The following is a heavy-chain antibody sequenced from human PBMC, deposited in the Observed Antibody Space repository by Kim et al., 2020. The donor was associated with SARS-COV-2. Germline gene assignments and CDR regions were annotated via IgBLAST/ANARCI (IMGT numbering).Heavy chain of an antibody. J-gene: IGHJ4*02. D-gene: IGHD2-2*01. Sequence: ADSEKYTFTISRDTSKNTLYLQMNSLRAEETAVYYCAKIRVGVVPAASVYWGQGTLVTVSS. CDR3: AKIRVGVVPAASVY. V-gene: IGHV3-23*01.